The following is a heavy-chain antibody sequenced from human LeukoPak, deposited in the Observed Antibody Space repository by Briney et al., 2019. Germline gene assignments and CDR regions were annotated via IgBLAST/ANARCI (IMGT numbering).Heavy chain of an antibody. CDR1: GFTFSSYA. V-gene: IGHV3-23*01. CDR2: ISSSGGST. J-gene: IGHJ4*02. CDR3: AKNLNPFDS. Sequence: GGSLRLSCADSGFTFSSYAMSWVRQAPGKGLEWVSGISSSGGSTYYADSVKGRFTISRDNSKSTLFLQMNSLRAEDTAVYYCAKNLNPFDSWGQGILVTVSS.